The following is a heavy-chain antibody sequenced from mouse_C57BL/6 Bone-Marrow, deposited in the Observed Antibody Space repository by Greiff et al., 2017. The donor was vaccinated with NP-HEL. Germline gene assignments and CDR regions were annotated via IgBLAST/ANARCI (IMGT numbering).Heavy chain of an antibody. J-gene: IGHJ1*03. V-gene: IGHV3-6*01. CDR2: ISYDGSN. CDR3: ARVRTPYWYFDV. CDR1: GYSITSGYY. Sequence: DVKLQESGPGLVKPSQSLSLTCSVTGYSITSGYYWNWIRQFPGNKLEWMGYISYDGSNNYNPSLKNRISITLDTSKNQFFLKLNSVTTEDTATYYCARVRTPYWYFDVWGTGTTVTVSS.